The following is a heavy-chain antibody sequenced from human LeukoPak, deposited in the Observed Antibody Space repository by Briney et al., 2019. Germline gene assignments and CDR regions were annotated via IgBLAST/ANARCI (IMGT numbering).Heavy chain of an antibody. D-gene: IGHD5-24*01. Sequence: EGSLRLSCAASGFTFSSYAMHWVRQAPGKGLEWVAVISYDGSNKYYADSVKGRFTISRDNSKNTLYLQMNSLRAEDTAVYYCARGGERWLQFWDAFDIWGQGTMVTVSS. CDR3: ARGGERWLQFWDAFDI. CDR1: GFTFSSYA. CDR2: ISYDGSNK. J-gene: IGHJ3*02. V-gene: IGHV3-30-3*01.